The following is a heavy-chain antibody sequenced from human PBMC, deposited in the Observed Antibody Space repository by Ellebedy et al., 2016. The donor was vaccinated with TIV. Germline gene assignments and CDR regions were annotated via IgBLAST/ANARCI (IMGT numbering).Heavy chain of an antibody. V-gene: IGHV3-23*01. CDR3: ARDPPVGYI. CDR1: GFTFTGHA. Sequence: GGSLRLSCAASGFTFTGHAMSWARQAPGRGLDWVSAISGNGDNTYYADSVKGRFSISRDDSKNTVYLQMNSLRAEDTAVYYCARDPPVGYIWGQGTLVTVTS. J-gene: IGHJ4*02. D-gene: IGHD1-26*01. CDR2: ISGNGDNT.